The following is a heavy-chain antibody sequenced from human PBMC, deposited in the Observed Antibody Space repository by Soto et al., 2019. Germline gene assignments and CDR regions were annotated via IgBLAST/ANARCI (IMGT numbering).Heavy chain of an antibody. CDR1: GFTFSRHG. CDR2: ILNDASGH. Sequence: QVQLVESGGDVVQPGTSLRLSCAASGFTFSRHGMHWVRQTPGKGLEWLAVILNDASGHWYADSVKGRFTISRDNFENTLYLQMNGLRLEDTAMYYCARDDDYPDNGFDYWGQGTLVTVSS. J-gene: IGHJ4*02. CDR3: ARDDDYPDNGFDY. D-gene: IGHD4-17*01. V-gene: IGHV3-33*01.